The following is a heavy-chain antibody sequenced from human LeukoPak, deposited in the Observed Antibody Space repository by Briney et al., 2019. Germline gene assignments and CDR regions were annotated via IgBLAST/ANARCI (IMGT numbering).Heavy chain of an antibody. CDR2: NNDSGST. D-gene: IGHD6-13*01. CDR1: GGSISSSNW. CDR3: ARDGYSSSWFYYYYGMDV. Sequence: PSESLSLTCAVSGGSISSSNWWSWVRQPPGKGLEWIGENNDSGSTSCNPSLKSRVTISVDKSKNQFSLKVSSVTAADTAVYYCARDGYSSSWFYYYYGMDVWGQGTTVTASS. V-gene: IGHV4-4*02. J-gene: IGHJ6*02.